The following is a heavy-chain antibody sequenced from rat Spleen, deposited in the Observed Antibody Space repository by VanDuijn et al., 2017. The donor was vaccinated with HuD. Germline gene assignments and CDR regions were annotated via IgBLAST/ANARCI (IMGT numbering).Heavy chain of an antibody. CDR1: GFTFRSFP. J-gene: IGHJ3*01. Sequence: EVQLVESGGGLVQPGRSLKLSCAASGFTFRSFPMAWVRQFPKKGLEWVAIIIYDGSGTFYRDSVKGRFTISRDNAKNTLSLQMDSMRTEDTATYYCATPTPGIPFAYWGQGTLVTVSS. V-gene: IGHV5S10*01. D-gene: IGHD1-4*01. CDR3: ATPTPGIPFAY. CDR2: IIYDGSGT.